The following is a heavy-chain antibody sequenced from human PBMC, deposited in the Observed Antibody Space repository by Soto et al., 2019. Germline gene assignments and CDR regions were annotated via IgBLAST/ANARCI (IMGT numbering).Heavy chain of an antibody. CDR3: ARDHHYYYYMDV. CDR2: INAGNGNT. J-gene: IGHJ6*03. V-gene: IGHV1-3*01. CDR1: GYTLTSYA. Sequence: ASVEVSCKDSGYTLTSYAMHWVRQAPGQRLEWMGWINAGNGNTKYSQKFQGRVTITRDTSASTAYMELSSLRSEDTAVYYCARDHHYYYYMDVWGKGTTVTVS.